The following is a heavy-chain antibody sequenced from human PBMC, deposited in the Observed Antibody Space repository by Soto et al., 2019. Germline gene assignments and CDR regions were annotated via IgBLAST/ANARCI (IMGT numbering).Heavy chain of an antibody. V-gene: IGHV4-39*07. D-gene: IGHD2-2*01. Sequence: SETLSLTCTVSGGSISSSSYYWGWIRQPPGKGLEWIASIYHSGIPYYNPSLKSRVTISVDTSKNQFSLKLSSVTAADTAVYYCARVPDRWGQGTLVTVSS. J-gene: IGHJ5*02. CDR1: GGSISSSSYY. CDR3: ARVPDR. CDR2: IYHSGIP.